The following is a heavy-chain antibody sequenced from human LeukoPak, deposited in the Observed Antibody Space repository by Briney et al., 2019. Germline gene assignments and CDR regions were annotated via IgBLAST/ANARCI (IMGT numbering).Heavy chain of an antibody. CDR2: IIPIFGTA. CDR3: ARYDFWSGSSFDY. D-gene: IGHD3-3*01. V-gene: IGHV1-69*06. Sequence: SVKVSCKASGYTFTSYGISWVRQAPGQGLEWMGGIIPIFGTANYAQKFQGRVTITADKSTSTAYMELSSLRSEDTAVYYCARYDFWSGSSFDYWGQGTLVTVSS. J-gene: IGHJ4*02. CDR1: GYTFTSYG.